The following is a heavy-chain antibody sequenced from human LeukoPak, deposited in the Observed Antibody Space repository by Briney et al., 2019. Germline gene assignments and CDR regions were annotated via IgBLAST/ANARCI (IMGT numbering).Heavy chain of an antibody. V-gene: IGHV4-4*07. Sequence: PSETLSLTCTVSGGSISSYYWSWIRQPAGKGLEWIGRIYTSGSTNYNPSLKSRVTMSVDTSKNQFSLKLSSVTAADTAVCYCARVGRFLEWRLGDAFDIWGQGTMVTVSS. CDR3: ARVGRFLEWRLGDAFDI. CDR2: IYTSGST. J-gene: IGHJ3*02. CDR1: GGSISSYY. D-gene: IGHD3-3*01.